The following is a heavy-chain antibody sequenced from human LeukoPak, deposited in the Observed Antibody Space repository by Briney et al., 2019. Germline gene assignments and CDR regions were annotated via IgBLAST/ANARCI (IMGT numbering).Heavy chain of an antibody. J-gene: IGHJ3*02. Sequence: SETLSLTCAVYGGSFSGYYWSWIRQPPGKGLEWIGVINHSGSTNCNPSLKTRVTIPVDTSKNQFSLKLSSVTAADTAVYYCARGRRITMVRGVRAFDIWGQGTMVTVSS. CDR1: GGSFSGYY. V-gene: IGHV4-34*01. CDR3: ARGRRITMVRGVRAFDI. D-gene: IGHD3-10*01. CDR2: INHSGST.